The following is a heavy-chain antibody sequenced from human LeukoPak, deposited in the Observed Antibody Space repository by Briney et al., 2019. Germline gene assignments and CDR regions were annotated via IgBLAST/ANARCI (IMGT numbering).Heavy chain of an antibody. D-gene: IGHD4-17*01. Sequence: GGSLRLSCAASGFTFSSYSMNWVRQAPGKGLEWVSYISSSSSTIYYADSVKGRFTISRDNAKNSLYLQMNSLRAEDTAVYYCASTGYGVRDYWGQGTLVTVSS. J-gene: IGHJ4*02. CDR1: GFTFSSYS. CDR3: ASTGYGVRDY. V-gene: IGHV3-48*01. CDR2: ISSSSSTI.